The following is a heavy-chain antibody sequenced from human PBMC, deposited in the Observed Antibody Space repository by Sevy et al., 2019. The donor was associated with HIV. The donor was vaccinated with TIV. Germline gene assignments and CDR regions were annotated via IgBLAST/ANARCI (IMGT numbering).Heavy chain of an antibody. CDR3: AKEGYCSGGSCYGVDY. D-gene: IGHD2-15*01. CDR2: ISGIGGST. J-gene: IGHJ4*02. CDR1: GFTFSSYA. V-gene: IGHV3-23*01. Sequence: GGSLRLSCAASGFTFSSYAMSWVRQAPGKGLEWVSAISGIGGSTYYADSVKGRFTISRDNSKNTLYLQMNSLRAEDTAVYYCAKEGYCSGGSCYGVDYWGQGTLVTVSS.